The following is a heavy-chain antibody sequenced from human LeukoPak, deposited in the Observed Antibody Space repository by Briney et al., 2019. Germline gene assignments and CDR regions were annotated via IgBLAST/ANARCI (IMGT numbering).Heavy chain of an antibody. Sequence: SESLSLTCAVYGGSFSGYYWSWIRQPPGKGLEWIGEINHSGSTKYNPSLESRVTISVDTSKNQFSLKLSSVTAADTAVYYCARRVGRWFGERAYYYNYMDVWGKGTTVTISS. CDR1: GGSFSGYY. D-gene: IGHD3-10*01. CDR3: ARRVGRWFGERAYYYNYMDV. V-gene: IGHV4-34*01. J-gene: IGHJ6*03. CDR2: INHSGST.